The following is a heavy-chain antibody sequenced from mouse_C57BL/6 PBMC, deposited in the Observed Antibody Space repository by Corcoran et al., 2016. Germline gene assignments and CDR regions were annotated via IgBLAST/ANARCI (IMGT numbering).Heavy chain of an antibody. D-gene: IGHD1-1*01. J-gene: IGHJ2*01. V-gene: IGHV1-26*01. CDR3: ARYYYGYYFDY. CDR2: INPNNGGT. CDR1: GYTFTDYS. Sequence: EVQMQQSGPELVKPGASVKISCKASGYTFTDYSMNWVKQSHGKSLEWIGDINPNNGGTSYNQKFKGKATLTVDKSSSTAYMELRSLTSEDSAVYYCARYYYGYYFDYWGQGTTLTVSS.